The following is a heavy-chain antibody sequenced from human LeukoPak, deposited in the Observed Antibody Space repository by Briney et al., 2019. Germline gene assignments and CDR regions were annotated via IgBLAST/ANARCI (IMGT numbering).Heavy chain of an antibody. CDR3: ARGSSILVRGALGY. CDR2: MNPNSGNT. D-gene: IGHD3-10*01. V-gene: IGHV1-8*03. J-gene: IGHJ4*02. Sequence: ASVKVSCKASGYTFTSYDINWVRQATGQGLEWMGWMNPNSGNTGYAQKFQGRVTITRNTSISTAYMELSSLRSEDTAVYYCARGSSILVRGALGYWGQGTLVTVSS. CDR1: GYTFTSYD.